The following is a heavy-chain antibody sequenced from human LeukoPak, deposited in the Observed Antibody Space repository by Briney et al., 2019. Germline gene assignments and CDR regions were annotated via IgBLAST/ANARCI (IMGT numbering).Heavy chain of an antibody. CDR2: IYYSGST. D-gene: IGHD3-22*01. Sequence: SETLSLTCTVSGGSISGRNYYWDWIRQPPGKGLEWIGSIYYSGSTYYNPSLKSRVTISVDPSKNQFSLKLSSVTAADTAVYYCARQVKEYYYDSSGYILNWGQGTLVTVSS. V-gene: IGHV4-39*01. CDR3: ARQVKEYYYDSSGYILN. J-gene: IGHJ4*02. CDR1: GGSISGRNYY.